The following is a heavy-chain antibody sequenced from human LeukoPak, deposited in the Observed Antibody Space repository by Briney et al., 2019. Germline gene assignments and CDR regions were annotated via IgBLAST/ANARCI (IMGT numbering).Heavy chain of an antibody. V-gene: IGHV3-7*01. J-gene: IGHJ6*03. CDR3: ARDRRGIFYYYYMDV. CDR2: IKQDGSEK. CDR1: GFTFSSYW. Sequence: GGSLRLSCAASGFTFSSYWMSWVRQAPGKGLEWVANIKQDGSEKYYVDSVKGRFTISRDNAKNSLYLQMNSLSAEDTAVYYCARDRRGIFYYYYMDVWGKGTTVTVSS. D-gene: IGHD2-21*01.